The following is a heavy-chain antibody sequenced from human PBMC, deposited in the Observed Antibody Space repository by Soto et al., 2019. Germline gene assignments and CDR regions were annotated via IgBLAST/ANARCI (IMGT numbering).Heavy chain of an antibody. V-gene: IGHV3-23*01. D-gene: IGHD5-12*01. J-gene: IGHJ4*02. Sequence: EVQLLESGGGLVQPGGSLRLPCAASGFTFSSYAMSWVRQAPGKGLEWVSAISGSGGSTYYADSVKGRFTISRDNSKNTLYLQMNSLRAEDTAVYYCAKDNFRARLRPSGFDYWGQGTLVTVSS. CDR3: AKDNFRARLRPSGFDY. CDR1: GFTFSSYA. CDR2: ISGSGGST.